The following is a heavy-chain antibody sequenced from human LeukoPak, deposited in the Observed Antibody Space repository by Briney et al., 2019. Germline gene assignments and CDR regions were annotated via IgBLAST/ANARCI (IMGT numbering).Heavy chain of an antibody. CDR2: INHGGST. D-gene: IGHD3-22*01. J-gene: IGHJ4*02. V-gene: IGHV4-34*01. CDR3: ARDRSGSYFDY. CDR1: GGSFSGDF. Sequence: SETLSLTCAVYGGSFSGDFWSWIRQSPGKGLEWIGEINHGGSTTYNPSLQSRVTISVDTSKNQFSLQLSSVTAADTAVYYCARDRSGSYFDYWGQGTLVTVSS.